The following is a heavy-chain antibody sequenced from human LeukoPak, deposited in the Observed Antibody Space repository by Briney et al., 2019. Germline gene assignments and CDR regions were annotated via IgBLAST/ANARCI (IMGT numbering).Heavy chain of an antibody. Sequence: PGGSLRLSCAASGFTFSSYWMQWVRQAPGEGLEWVANIKQDGSEKYYADSVKGRFIISRDNAKNALYLQMSSLRAEDTAIYYCARRYFDYWGQGTLVTVSS. V-gene: IGHV3-7*03. CDR3: ARRYFDY. CDR1: GFTFSSYW. J-gene: IGHJ4*02. CDR2: IKQDGSEK.